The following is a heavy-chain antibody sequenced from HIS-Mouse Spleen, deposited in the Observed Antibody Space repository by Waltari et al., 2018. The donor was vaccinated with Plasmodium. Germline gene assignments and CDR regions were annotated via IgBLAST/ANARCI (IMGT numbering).Heavy chain of an antibody. CDR2: ISYDGSNK. Sequence: QVQLVESGGGVVQPGRSLRLSCAASGFTFSSYGMHWVRQAPGKGLEWVAVISYDGSNKYYADSVKGRFTISRDNSKNTLYLQMNSLRAEDTAVYYCAKDWGKMATYVDYWGQGTLVTVSS. CDR1: GFTFSSYG. D-gene: IGHD3-16*01. CDR3: AKDWGKMATYVDY. V-gene: IGHV3-30*18. J-gene: IGHJ4*02.